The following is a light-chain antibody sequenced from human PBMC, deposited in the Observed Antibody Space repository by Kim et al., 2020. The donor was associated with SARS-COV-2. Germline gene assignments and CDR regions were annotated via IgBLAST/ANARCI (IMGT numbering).Light chain of an antibody. V-gene: IGLV3-1*01. J-gene: IGLJ3*02. CDR3: QAWDSSSNWV. CDR1: KLGDKY. CDR2: QDS. Sequence: VSTGPAASITCSGDKLGDKYPCWYQQKPGQSPVLVIYQDSKRPSGIPERFSGSNSGNTATLTISGTQAMDEADYYCQAWDSSSNWVFGGGTQLTVL.